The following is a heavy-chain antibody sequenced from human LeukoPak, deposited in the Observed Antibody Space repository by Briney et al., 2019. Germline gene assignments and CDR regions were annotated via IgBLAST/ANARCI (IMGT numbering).Heavy chain of an antibody. CDR3: ASTAGYSYALYFDY. V-gene: IGHV3-74*01. D-gene: IGHD5-18*01. CDR2: ISGDGRNI. CDR1: GFTFSSYW. Sequence: GGSLRLSCVASGFTFSSYWMHWVRQDPRKGLVWVSRISGDGRNINYADSVRGRFTISRDNAKNSLYLQMNSLRAEDTAVYYCASTAGYSYALYFDYWGQGTLVTVSS. J-gene: IGHJ4*02.